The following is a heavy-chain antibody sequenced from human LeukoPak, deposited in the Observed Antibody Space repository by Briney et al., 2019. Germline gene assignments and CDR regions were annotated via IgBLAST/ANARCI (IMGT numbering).Heavy chain of an antibody. Sequence: GRSLRLSCAASGFTFSSYGMHWVHQAPGKGLEWVAIISNDGSKEYYADSVKGRFTISRDNSKNTLYLQMNSLRAEDTAVYYCARTVGALDAFDIWGQGTMVTVSS. CDR3: ARTVGALDAFDI. CDR2: ISNDGSKE. CDR1: GFTFSSYG. J-gene: IGHJ3*02. V-gene: IGHV3-30*03. D-gene: IGHD1-26*01.